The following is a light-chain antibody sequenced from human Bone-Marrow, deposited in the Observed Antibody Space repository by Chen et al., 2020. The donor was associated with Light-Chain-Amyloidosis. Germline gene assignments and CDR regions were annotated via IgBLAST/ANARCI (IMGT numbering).Light chain of an antibody. V-gene: IGLV2-14*03. J-gene: IGLJ2*01. CDR3: SSYTSSRTLV. Sequence: QSALTQPASVSGSSGQSVTICCTGTSSDVGGYNHGSWYQQHTVKAPKLMIYDVSNRPSGVSNRFSGSKSGNTASLTISGLQAEDEADYYCSSYTSSRTLVFGGGTKLTVL. CDR1: SSDVGGYNH. CDR2: DVS.